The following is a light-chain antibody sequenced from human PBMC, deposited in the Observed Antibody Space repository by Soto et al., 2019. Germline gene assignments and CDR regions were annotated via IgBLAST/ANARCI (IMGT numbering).Light chain of an antibody. J-gene: IGLJ3*02. Sequence: QSALTQPASVSGSPGQSITISCTGTNTDVGGYDYVSWYQQHPGKAPKLMIYEVNKRPSGVSTRFSGSKSGNTASLTIPGLQAEDEADYFCSSYTDSTTLVLFGGGTKVTVL. CDR2: EVN. V-gene: IGLV2-14*01. CDR3: SSYTDSTTLVL. CDR1: NTDVGGYDY.